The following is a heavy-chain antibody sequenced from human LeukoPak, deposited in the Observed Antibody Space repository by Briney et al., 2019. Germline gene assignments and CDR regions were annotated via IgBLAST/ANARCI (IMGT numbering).Heavy chain of an antibody. J-gene: IGHJ4*02. Sequence: PGGSLRLSCAASGFTFSSYGMHWVRQAPGKGLEWVAVIWYDGSNKYYADSVKGRFTISRDNSKNTLYLQMNSLRAEDTAVYYCARSGYYYDSSGYLDYWGQGTLVTVSS. D-gene: IGHD3-22*01. CDR2: IWYDGSNK. CDR1: GFTFSSYG. V-gene: IGHV3-33*01. CDR3: ARSGYYYDSSGYLDY.